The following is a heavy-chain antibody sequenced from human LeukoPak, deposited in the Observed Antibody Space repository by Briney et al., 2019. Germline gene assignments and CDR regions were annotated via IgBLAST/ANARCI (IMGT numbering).Heavy chain of an antibody. J-gene: IGHJ5*02. D-gene: IGHD6-13*01. CDR1: GGAFNNYA. Sequence: GASVKVSCKTSGGAFNNYAITWLRQAPGQGLEWMGRIIPIVDRTDYAQRFQGSVTITADKFSSTAYMELSSLRSGDTAVYYCAKARYIGAAAGTLWFDTWGQGTLVTVSS. V-gene: IGHV1-69*04. CDR2: IIPIVDRT. CDR3: AKARYIGAAAGTLWFDT.